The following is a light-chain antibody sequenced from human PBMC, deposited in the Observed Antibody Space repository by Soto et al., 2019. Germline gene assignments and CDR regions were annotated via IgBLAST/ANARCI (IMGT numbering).Light chain of an antibody. CDR1: KSVSSSS. CDR3: QQYGSSPRT. Sequence: EIVLTQSPGALSFFPGERPTLSCGASKSVSSSSLAWYQQKPGQAPRLLIYGASTRATGIPDRFSGSGSGTDFTLTISRLEPEDFAVYYCQQYGSSPRTFGQGTKVEIK. V-gene: IGKV3-20*01. CDR2: GAS. J-gene: IGKJ1*01.